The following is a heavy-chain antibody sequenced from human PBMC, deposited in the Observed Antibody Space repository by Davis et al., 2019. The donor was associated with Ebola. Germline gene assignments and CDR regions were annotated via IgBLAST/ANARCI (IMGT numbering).Heavy chain of an antibody. CDR1: GFTFSSYG. CDR3: ARDSVQWLVRGWFDP. CDR2: ISYDGSNK. V-gene: IGHV3-30*03. J-gene: IGHJ5*02. D-gene: IGHD6-19*01. Sequence: GGSLRLSCAASGFTFSSYGMHWVRQAPGKGLEWVAVISYDGSNKYYADSVKGRFTISRDNSKNTLYLQMNRLRAEDTAVYYCARDSVQWLVRGWFDPWGQGTLVTVSS.